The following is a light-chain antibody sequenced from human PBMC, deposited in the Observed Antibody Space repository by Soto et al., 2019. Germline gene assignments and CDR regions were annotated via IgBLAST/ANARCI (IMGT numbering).Light chain of an antibody. CDR1: QTVRNNY. CDR3: QQFSSYPLT. CDR2: DES. Sequence: VLTQSPGTLSLSPGESVTLSCRGSQTVRNNYLAWYQQKPGQAPRLLIYDESSRATGIPDRFSGGGSGTDLNLTISRLEPEDFAVYYCQQFSSYPLTCGGGTKVDIK. J-gene: IGKJ4*01. V-gene: IGKV3-20*01.